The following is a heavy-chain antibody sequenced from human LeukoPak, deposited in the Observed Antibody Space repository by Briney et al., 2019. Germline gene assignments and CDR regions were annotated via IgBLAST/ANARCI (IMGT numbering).Heavy chain of an antibody. CDR1: GGSISSYY. D-gene: IGHD1-1*01. CDR2: IYTSGST. Sequence: PSETLSLTCTVSGGSISSYYWSWIRQPAGKGLEWIGRIYTSGSTNYNPSLKSRVTMSVDTSKNQFSLKLSSVTAADTAVYYCARHSNTDTWNYYYMDVWGKGTTVTVSS. CDR3: ARHSNTDTWNYYYMDV. V-gene: IGHV4-4*07. J-gene: IGHJ6*03.